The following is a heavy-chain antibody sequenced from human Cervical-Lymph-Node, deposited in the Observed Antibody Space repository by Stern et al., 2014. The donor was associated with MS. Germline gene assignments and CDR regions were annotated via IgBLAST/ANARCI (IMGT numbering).Heavy chain of an antibody. V-gene: IGHV1-69*04. CDR2: ITPFLDIA. CDR3: ARGGGDSSGWYRYYFDY. Sequence: VQLVESGAEVKKPGSSVKVSCKASGATFSNYAISWGRQAPGQGLEWLGRITPFLDIANYAQKFQGRVTITADKSTSTAYMELSSLRSEDTAVYYCARGGGDSSGWYRYYFDYWGQGTLVTVSS. D-gene: IGHD6-19*01. J-gene: IGHJ4*02. CDR1: GATFSNYA.